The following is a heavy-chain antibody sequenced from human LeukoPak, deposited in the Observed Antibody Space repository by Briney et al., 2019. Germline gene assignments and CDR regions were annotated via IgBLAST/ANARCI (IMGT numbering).Heavy chain of an antibody. Sequence: ASVKISCKVSGYTSTDYYMHWVQQAPGKGLEWMGLVDPEDGETIYAEKFQGRVTITADTSTDTAYMELSSLRSEDTAVYYCATRGVVPAIPLAYWGQGTLVTVSS. J-gene: IGHJ4*02. D-gene: IGHD2-2*01. CDR3: ATRGVVPAIPLAY. V-gene: IGHV1-69-2*01. CDR2: VDPEDGET. CDR1: GYTSTDYY.